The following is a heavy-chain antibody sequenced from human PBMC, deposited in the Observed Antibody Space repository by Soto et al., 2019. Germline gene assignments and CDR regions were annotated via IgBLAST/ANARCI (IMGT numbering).Heavy chain of an antibody. CDR1: GFTFSSYS. Sequence: PGGSLRLSCAASGFTFSSYSMNWVRQAPGKGLEWVSYISSSSSTIYYADSVKGRFTISRDNAKNSLYLQMNSLRAEDTAVYYCARLHGYCISSSCHGHYAMDVWGQGTTVTVSS. J-gene: IGHJ6*02. CDR3: ARLHGYCISSSCHGHYAMDV. CDR2: ISSSSSTI. V-gene: IGHV3-48*01. D-gene: IGHD2-2*01.